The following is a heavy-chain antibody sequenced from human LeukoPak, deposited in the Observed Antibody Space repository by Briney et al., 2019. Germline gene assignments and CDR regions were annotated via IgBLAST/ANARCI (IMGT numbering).Heavy chain of an antibody. CDR1: GFTFSSYG. V-gene: IGHV3-30*03. D-gene: IGHD3-16*01. Sequence: GGSLRLSCAASGFTFSSYGMHWVRQAPGKGLEWVAVISYDGSNKYYADSVKGRFTISRDNSKNMLYLEMDSLRAEDTALYYCARGGSKSPPGTSYHFDYWGQGTLVTVSS. CDR2: ISYDGSNK. J-gene: IGHJ4*02. CDR3: ARGGSKSPPGTSYHFDY.